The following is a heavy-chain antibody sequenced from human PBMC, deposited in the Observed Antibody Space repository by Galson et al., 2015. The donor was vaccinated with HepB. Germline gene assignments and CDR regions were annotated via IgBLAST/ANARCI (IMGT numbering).Heavy chain of an antibody. Sequence: SVKVSCKASGYTFTSYAMHWVRQAPGQRLEWMGWINAGNGNTKYSQKFQGRVTITRDTSASTAYMELSSLRSEDTAVYYCARAWELLYYSPAFDIWGQGTMVTVSS. D-gene: IGHD1-26*01. CDR3: ARAWELLYYSPAFDI. J-gene: IGHJ3*02. CDR1: GYTFTSYA. CDR2: INAGNGNT. V-gene: IGHV1-3*01.